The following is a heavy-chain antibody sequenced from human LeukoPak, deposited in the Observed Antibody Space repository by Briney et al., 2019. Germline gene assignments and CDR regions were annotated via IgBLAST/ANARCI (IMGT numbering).Heavy chain of an antibody. J-gene: IGHJ3*02. CDR2: ISSSGSTI. CDR3: AKGAADTFHDAFDI. D-gene: IGHD6-13*01. V-gene: IGHV3-11*01. Sequence: NPGGSLRLSCAASGFTFSDYYMSWIRQAPGKGLEWVSYISSSGSTIYYADSVKGRFTISRDNAKNSLYLQMNSLRAEDTAVYYCAKGAADTFHDAFDIWGQGTMVTVSS. CDR1: GFTFSDYY.